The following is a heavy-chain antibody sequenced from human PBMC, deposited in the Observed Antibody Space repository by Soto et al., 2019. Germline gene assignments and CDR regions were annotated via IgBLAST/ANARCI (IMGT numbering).Heavy chain of an antibody. V-gene: IGHV3-21*01. J-gene: IGHJ4*02. Sequence: EVQLVESGGGLVKPGGSLRLSCAASGFTFSTYSMNWVRQAPGKGLEWVSSISSSSSYIYYADSVKGRFTISRDSGKNSLYLQMTSLRAEGMAVCYCAGDYYVFWSGYYGAWGLATPVTVSS. CDR3: AGDYYVFWSGYYGA. CDR1: GFTFSTYS. CDR2: ISSSSSYI. D-gene: IGHD3-3*01.